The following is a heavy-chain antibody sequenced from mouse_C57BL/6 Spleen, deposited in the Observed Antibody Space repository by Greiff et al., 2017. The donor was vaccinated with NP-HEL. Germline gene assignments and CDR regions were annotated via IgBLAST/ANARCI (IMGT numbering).Heavy chain of an antibody. V-gene: IGHV5-4*01. CDR2: ISDGGSYT. CDR3: ASGTGSFDY. CDR1: GFTFSSYA. J-gene: IGHJ2*01. Sequence: EVQLVESGGGLVKPGGSLKLSCAASGFTFSSYAMSWVRQTPEKRLEWVATISDGGSYTYYPDNVKGRFTISRDNAKNNLYLQMSHLKSEDTAMYYCASGTGSFDYWGQGTTLTVSS. D-gene: IGHD4-1*01.